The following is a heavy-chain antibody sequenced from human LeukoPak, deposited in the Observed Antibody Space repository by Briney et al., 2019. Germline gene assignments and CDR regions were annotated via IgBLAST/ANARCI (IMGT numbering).Heavy chain of an antibody. CDR1: GGSFSGYY. CDR2: INHSGST. CDR3: ASPGRVQQQLWDYYYGMDV. D-gene: IGHD6-13*01. Sequence: SETLSLTCAVYGGSFSGYYWSWIRQPPGKRLEWIGEINHSGSTNYNPSLKSRVTISVDTSKNQFSLKLSSVTAADTAVYYCASPGRVQQQLWDYYYGMDVWGKGTTVTVSS. V-gene: IGHV4-34*01. J-gene: IGHJ6*04.